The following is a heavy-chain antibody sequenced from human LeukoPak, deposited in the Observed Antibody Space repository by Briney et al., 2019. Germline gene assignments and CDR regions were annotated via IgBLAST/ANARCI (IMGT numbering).Heavy chain of an antibody. CDR1: SASMSIHY. CDR2: IHYSGST. J-gene: IGHJ4*02. Sequence: SSETLSLTCSVSSASMSIHYGSYIRQPPGKGLEWIGYIHYSGSTNCNPSLKSRVTISLDTSKNQFSLKLTSVTAADTAVYYCSRAGTGFLIPGAYWGQGTLVTVSS. D-gene: IGHD1-14*01. V-gene: IGHV4-59*11. CDR3: SRAGTGFLIPGAY.